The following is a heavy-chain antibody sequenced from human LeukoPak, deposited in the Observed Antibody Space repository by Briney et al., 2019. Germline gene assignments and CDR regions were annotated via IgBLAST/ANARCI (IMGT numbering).Heavy chain of an antibody. CDR2: IRYDGSNK. D-gene: IGHD3-9*01. CDR3: AKDSYDILTGYSESYLDY. J-gene: IGHJ4*02. Sequence: PGGSLRLSCAASGFTFSSYSMNWVRQAPGKGLEWVAFIRYDGSNKYYADSVKGRFTISRDNSKNTLYLQMNSLRAEDTAVYYCAKDSYDILTGYSESYLDYWGQGTLVTVSS. CDR1: GFTFSSYS. V-gene: IGHV3-30*02.